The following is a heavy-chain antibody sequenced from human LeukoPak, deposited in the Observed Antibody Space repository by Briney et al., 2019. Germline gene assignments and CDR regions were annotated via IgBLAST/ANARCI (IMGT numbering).Heavy chain of an antibody. CDR1: GGSFSGYY. CDR2: INHSGGT. J-gene: IGHJ4*02. Sequence: PSETLSLTCAVYGGSFSGYYWSWIRQPPGKGLEWIGEINHSGGTNYNPSLKSRVSMSVDRSENQFSLNLGSVTAADTAVYYCAREGDGGTYYWGQGTLVTVSS. CDR3: AREGDGGTYY. V-gene: IGHV4-34*01. D-gene: IGHD1-26*01.